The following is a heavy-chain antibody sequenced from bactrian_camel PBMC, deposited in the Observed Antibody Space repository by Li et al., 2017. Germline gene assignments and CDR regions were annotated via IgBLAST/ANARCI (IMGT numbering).Heavy chain of an antibody. Sequence: DVQLVESGGGLVQPGGSLRLTCAASGFTFSNYAMSWVRQAPGKGLEWVSAVNRGGVYTYYADSVEGRFTISRDNAKNTLYLQMNSLKPEDTAVYYCAANNPGLFGNWGQGTQVTVSS. J-gene: IGHJ4*01. CDR3: AANNPGLFGN. V-gene: IGHV3S31*01. CDR2: VNRGGVYT. D-gene: IGHD2*01. CDR1: GFTFSNYA.